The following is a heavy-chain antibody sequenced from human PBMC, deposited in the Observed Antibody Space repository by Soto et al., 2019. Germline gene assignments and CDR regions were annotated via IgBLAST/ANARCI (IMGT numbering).Heavy chain of an antibody. D-gene: IGHD3-3*01. CDR3: ARDSSPYYDFWSGFYTYFDY. V-gene: IGHV3-30*03. J-gene: IGHJ4*02. Sequence: PGGSLRLSCAASGFTFSSYGMHWVRQAPGKGLEWVAVISYDGSNKYYADSVKGRFTISRDNSKKTLYLQMNSLRADDTAVYYCARDSSPYYDFWSGFYTYFDYWGQGALVTVSS. CDR1: GFTFSSYG. CDR2: ISYDGSNK.